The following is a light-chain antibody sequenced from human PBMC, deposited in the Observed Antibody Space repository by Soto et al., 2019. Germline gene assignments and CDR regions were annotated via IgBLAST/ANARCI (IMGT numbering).Light chain of an antibody. CDR1: GSDVGAYNY. V-gene: IGLV2-8*01. CDR2: EVN. Sequence: QSVLTQPASVSGSPGQSITISCAGTGSDVGAYNYVSWYQQHPGRAPKLIIYEVNTRPSGVPDRFSGSKSGNTASLTVSGLQGEDEADYYCSSYAGNNKYVFGTGTKVTVL. J-gene: IGLJ1*01. CDR3: SSYAGNNKYV.